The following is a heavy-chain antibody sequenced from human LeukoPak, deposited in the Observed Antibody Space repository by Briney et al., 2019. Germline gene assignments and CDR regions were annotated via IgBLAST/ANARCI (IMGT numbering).Heavy chain of an antibody. D-gene: IGHD1-26*01. CDR2: IYPRGST. Sequence: SQTLSLTCTFSSGSISGYNWSWLRQPAGKRLESIGLIYPRGSTNYNPSLKRRVTMSVDTSMNPFSLTLSSVTAADTAVYYCARGLSGRYSFDPGGQGTPVTVS. CDR1: SGSISGYN. J-gene: IGHJ5*02. CDR3: ARGLSGRYSFDP. V-gene: IGHV4-4*07.